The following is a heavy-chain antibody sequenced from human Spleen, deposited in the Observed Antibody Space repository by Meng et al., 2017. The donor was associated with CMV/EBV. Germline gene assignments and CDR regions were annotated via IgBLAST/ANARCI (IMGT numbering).Heavy chain of an antibody. J-gene: IGHJ5*02. V-gene: IGHV4-39*07. CDR1: GGSIRSSDFY. CDR2: VYYSGSA. Sequence: SETLSLTCTVSGGSIRSSDFYWGWIRQPPGKGLEWIGNVYYSGSAYYNPSLKGRVTISVDTSKNQFSLKLNSVTAADTAVYFCAGDRGVGNSWYWFDPWGQGTLVTVSS. D-gene: IGHD6-13*01. CDR3: AGDRGVGNSWYWFDP.